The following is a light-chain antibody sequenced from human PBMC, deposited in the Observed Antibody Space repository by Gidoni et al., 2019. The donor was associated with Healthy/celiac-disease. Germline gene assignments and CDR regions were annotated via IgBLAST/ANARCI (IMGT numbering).Light chain of an antibody. V-gene: IGKV3-20*01. CDR1: QRVSSSY. CDR2: DAS. CDR3: QQYGSSLFT. J-gene: IGKJ3*01. Sequence: IVLTQAPGTLSLSPGERATLSCRASQRVSSSYLAWYQQKPGQAPRLLLYDASSSATGIPDRFSGSGSGTDFTLTISSLEPEDFAVYYCQQYGSSLFTFGHGTKVDIK.